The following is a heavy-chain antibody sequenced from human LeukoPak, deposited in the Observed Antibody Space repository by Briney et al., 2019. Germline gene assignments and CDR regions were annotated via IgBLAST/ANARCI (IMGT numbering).Heavy chain of an antibody. D-gene: IGHD2-2*01. CDR1: GFTFSSYG. CDR3: AMYCSSTSCQDY. J-gene: IGHJ4*02. V-gene: IGHV3-30*03. Sequence: GGSLRLSCAASGFTFSSYGMHWVRQAPGKGLEWVAVISYDGSNKYYADSVKGRFTISRDNSKNTLYLQMNSLRAEDTAVYYCAMYCSSTSCQDYWGQGTLVTVSS. CDR2: ISYDGSNK.